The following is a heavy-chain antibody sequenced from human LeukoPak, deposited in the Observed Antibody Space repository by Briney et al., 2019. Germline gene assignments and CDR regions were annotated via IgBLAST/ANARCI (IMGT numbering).Heavy chain of an antibody. CDR1: GYTFTSYY. CDR3: ARGRGCSSTSCYASLDY. V-gene: IGHV1-69*04. Sequence: SVKVSCKASGYTFTSYYMHWVRQAPGQGLEWMGRIIPILGIANYAQKFQGRVTITADKSTSTAYMELSSLRSEDTAVYYCARGRGCSSTSCYASLDYWGQGTLVTVSS. J-gene: IGHJ4*02. D-gene: IGHD2-2*01. CDR2: IIPILGIA.